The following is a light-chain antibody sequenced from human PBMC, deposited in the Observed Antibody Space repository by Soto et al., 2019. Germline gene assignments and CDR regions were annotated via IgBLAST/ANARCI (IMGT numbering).Light chain of an antibody. CDR3: QKYKNAPLT. J-gene: IGKJ4*01. CDR1: QGISNN. Sequence: DIQMTQSPSSLSASVGDRVIITCRASQGISNNLAWYQQKPGKVPKVLIYAASTLQSGVPSRFSGSGSGTDFTLTISSLQPEDVATYYCQKYKNAPLTSGGGTKVEIK. V-gene: IGKV1-27*01. CDR2: AAS.